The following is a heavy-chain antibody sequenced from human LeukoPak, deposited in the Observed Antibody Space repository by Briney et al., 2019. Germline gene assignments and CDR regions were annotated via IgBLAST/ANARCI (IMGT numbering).Heavy chain of an antibody. D-gene: IGHD3-10*01. CDR1: GYTFTSYD. Sequence: ASVKVSCKASGYTFTSYDINWVRQATGQGLEWMGWMNPNSGSTGYAQKFQGRVTMTRNTSISTAYMELSSLRSEDTAVYYCARAPSVRGAPAPSGGVYYFDYWGQGTLVTVSS. J-gene: IGHJ4*02. CDR2: MNPNSGST. CDR3: ARAPSVRGAPAPSGGVYYFDY. V-gene: IGHV1-8*01.